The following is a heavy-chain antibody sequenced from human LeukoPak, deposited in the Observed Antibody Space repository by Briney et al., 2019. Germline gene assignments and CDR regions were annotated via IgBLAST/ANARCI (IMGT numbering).Heavy chain of an antibody. D-gene: IGHD1-26*01. CDR2: INTDGIIT. V-gene: IGHV3-74*01. Sequence: GGSLRLSCVASGFTFSNYWMHWVRQAPGKRPVWVSRINTDGIITTYADSVKGRFSISRDNAKNALYLQMNSLRAEDTAVFYCARELSGSISRHFDYWGQGTLVTVSS. J-gene: IGHJ4*02. CDR3: ARELSGSISRHFDY. CDR1: GFTFSNYW.